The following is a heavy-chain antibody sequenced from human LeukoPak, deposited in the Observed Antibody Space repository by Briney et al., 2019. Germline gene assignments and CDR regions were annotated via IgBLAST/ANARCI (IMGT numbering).Heavy chain of an antibody. CDR1: GGSISNYY. D-gene: IGHD2/OR15-2a*01. V-gene: IGHV4-59*01. CDR2: IYYPGST. J-gene: IGHJ6*02. Sequence: PSETLSLTCTVSGGSISNYYWSWIRQPPGKGLEWVGYIYYPGSTNYNPSLKSRVAISVDASKNQFSLKLSSVTAADTAVYHCARAPTWNYGMDVWGQGTTVTVSS. CDR3: ARAPTWNYGMDV.